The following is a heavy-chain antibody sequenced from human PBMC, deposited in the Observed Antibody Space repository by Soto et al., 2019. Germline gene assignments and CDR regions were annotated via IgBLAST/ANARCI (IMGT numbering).Heavy chain of an antibody. Sequence: EVQLVESGGGLVKPGESLRLSCAASGFNFGTYTMSWVRQAPGKGLEWVASLGTTSSYIYYTDSVRGRFTISRDNARNSLYLQMRSLRAEDTAVYFCARVMCGDCSSYYYYSMDVWGQGTTVTVSS. J-gene: IGHJ6*02. CDR1: GFNFGTYT. CDR3: ARVMCGDCSSYYYYSMDV. V-gene: IGHV3-21*01. CDR2: LGTTSSYI. D-gene: IGHD2-21*02.